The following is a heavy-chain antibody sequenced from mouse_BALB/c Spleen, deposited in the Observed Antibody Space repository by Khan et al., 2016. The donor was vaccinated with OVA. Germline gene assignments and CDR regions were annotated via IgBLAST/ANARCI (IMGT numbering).Heavy chain of an antibody. CDR3: ARSVTITTVVATDFDY. V-gene: IGHV3-2*02. Sequence: QLQESGPGLVKPSQSLSLTCTVTGYSITSDYAWNWIRQFPGNKLEWMGYISYSGRTSYNPXLKSRISITRDTSKNQFFLQLNSVTTEDTATYYCARSVTITTVVATDFDYWGQGTTLTVSS. D-gene: IGHD1-1*01. CDR1: GYSITSDYA. J-gene: IGHJ2*01. CDR2: ISYSGRT.